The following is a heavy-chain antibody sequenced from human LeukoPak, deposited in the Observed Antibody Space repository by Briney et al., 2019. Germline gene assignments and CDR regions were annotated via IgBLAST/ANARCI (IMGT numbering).Heavy chain of an antibody. V-gene: IGHV1-18*01. D-gene: IGHD7-27*01. CDR2: ISAYNDNA. Sequence: ASVKVSCKASGYSXTNYGISWVRQAPGQGLEWMGWISAYNDNAHYAQGLEGRVTMTSETSTRTAYMELRSLRSDDTAVYYCARSTLGIEFDYWGQGSLVTVSS. CDR3: ARSTLGIEFDY. J-gene: IGHJ4*02. CDR1: GYSXTNYG.